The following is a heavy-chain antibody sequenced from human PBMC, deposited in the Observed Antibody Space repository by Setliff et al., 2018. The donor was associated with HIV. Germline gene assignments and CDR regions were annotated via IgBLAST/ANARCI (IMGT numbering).Heavy chain of an antibody. D-gene: IGHD3-22*01. J-gene: IGHJ4*02. CDR1: GGSTSSDT. Sequence: TSETLSLTCSVSGGSTSSDTWSWIRQPAGQGLEWIGRISYTGTTKYNPSLKSRVTISVDTSKNQFSVRLSSVSAADTAVYFCARHVARFDYDTGGYYVSHFDYWGQGTQVTVSS. CDR3: ARHVARFDYDTGGYYVSHFDY. V-gene: IGHV4-4*07. CDR2: ISYTGTT.